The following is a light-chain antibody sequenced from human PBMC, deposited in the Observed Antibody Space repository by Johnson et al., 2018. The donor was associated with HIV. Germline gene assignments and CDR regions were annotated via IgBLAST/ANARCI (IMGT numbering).Light chain of an antibody. V-gene: IGLV1-51*02. CDR1: SSNVGNNY. CDR2: ENN. J-gene: IGLJ1*01. Sequence: QSVLTQPPSVSAAPGQKVTISCSGTSSNVGNNYVSWYQQFPGTAPKLLIYENNKRPSGIPDRFSGSKSGTSANLGITGLQTGDEAYYYCGTWDSSLSAGGFVFGTGTKVTVL. CDR3: GTWDSSLSAGGFV.